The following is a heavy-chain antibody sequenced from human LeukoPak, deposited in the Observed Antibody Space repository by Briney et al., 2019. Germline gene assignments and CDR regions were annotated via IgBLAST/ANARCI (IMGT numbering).Heavy chain of an antibody. CDR3: ARAPQYYDILTGYSWFDP. CDR2: INAGNGNT. D-gene: IGHD3-9*01. V-gene: IGHV1-3*01. Sequence: ASVKVSCKASGYTFTSYAMHWVRQAPGQRLEWMGWINAGNGNTKYSQKFQGRVTITRDTSASTAYMELSSLRSEDTAVYYCARAPQYYDILTGYSWFDPWGQGTLVTVSS. J-gene: IGHJ5*02. CDR1: GYTFTSYA.